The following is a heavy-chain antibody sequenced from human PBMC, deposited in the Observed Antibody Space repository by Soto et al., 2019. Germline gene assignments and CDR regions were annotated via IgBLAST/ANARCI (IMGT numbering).Heavy chain of an antibody. Sequence: ASVKVSCKASGDTFTSYGIHCVRRAPGQRLEWMGWINAANGDTKYSPKFQGRVTITRDTSASTAYMELSSLRSEDTAVYYCVRRHVSATGIDWFDPWGQGTLVTVSS. J-gene: IGHJ5*02. CDR3: VRRHVSATGIDWFDP. D-gene: IGHD6-13*01. V-gene: IGHV1-3*01. CDR1: GDTFTSYG. CDR2: INAANGDT.